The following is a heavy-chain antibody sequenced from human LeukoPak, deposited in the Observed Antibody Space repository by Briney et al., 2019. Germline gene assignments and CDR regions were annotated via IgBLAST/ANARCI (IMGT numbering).Heavy chain of an antibody. D-gene: IGHD2-15*01. J-gene: IGHJ3*02. CDR3: ARDPGWSSFDI. CDR1: GFSFTSYW. Sequence: PGGSLRLSCVASGFSFTSYWMSWVRQAPGKDLEFVANINQDAGTTNYVDSVKGRLTISRDNAENSLYLQMSSLRAEDTALYYCARDPGWSSFDIWGQGIMVTVSS. V-gene: IGHV3-7*03. CDR2: INQDAGTT.